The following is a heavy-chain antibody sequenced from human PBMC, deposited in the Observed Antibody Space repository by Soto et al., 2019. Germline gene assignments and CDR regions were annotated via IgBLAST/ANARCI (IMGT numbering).Heavy chain of an antibody. V-gene: IGHV4-30-4*01. CDR1: GGSISSGDYY. Sequence: SETLSLTCTVSGGSISSGDYYWSWIRQPPGKGLEWIGYIYYSGSTYYNPSLKGRVTISVDTSKNQFSLKLSSVTAADTAVYYCARYRIVVVPAARYNWFDPWGQGTLVTVSS. CDR3: ARYRIVVVPAARYNWFDP. J-gene: IGHJ5*02. CDR2: IYYSGST. D-gene: IGHD2-2*01.